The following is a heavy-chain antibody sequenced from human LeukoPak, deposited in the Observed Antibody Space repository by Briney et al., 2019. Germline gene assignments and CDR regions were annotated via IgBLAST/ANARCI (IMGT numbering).Heavy chain of an antibody. J-gene: IGHJ4*02. Sequence: GGSLRLSCVASGFTLSSNGMHWVRQAPGKGLEWVSGISWNTGTIGYADSVKGRFTISRDNAKNSLYLQMNSLRPDDTALYYCAKESDGDYEFDFWGQGTLVTVSS. CDR2: ISWNTGTI. CDR1: GFTLSSNG. V-gene: IGHV3-9*01. CDR3: AKESDGDYEFDF. D-gene: IGHD4-17*01.